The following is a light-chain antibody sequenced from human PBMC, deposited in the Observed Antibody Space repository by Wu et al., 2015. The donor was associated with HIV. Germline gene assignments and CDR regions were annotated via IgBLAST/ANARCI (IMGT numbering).Light chain of an antibody. CDR2: GAS. V-gene: IGKV3-20*01. CDR1: QSVSSGS. Sequence: EIVLTQSPGTLSSSPGERVTLSCRASQSVSSGSLAWYQQKPGQAPRLVIYGASSRPAAIPDRFSGSGSGTDFTLTINKLEPEDFAVYYCHQYGSSPLWTFGQGTKVEIK. J-gene: IGKJ1*01. CDR3: HQYGSSPLWT.